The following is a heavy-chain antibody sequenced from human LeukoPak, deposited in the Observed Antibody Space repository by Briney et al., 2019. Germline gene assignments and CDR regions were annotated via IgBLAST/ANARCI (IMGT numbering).Heavy chain of an antibody. J-gene: IGHJ3*02. V-gene: IGHV6-1*01. CDR3: ARSYYGSGSYYLDAFDI. Sequence: SQTLSLTCAISGDSVSSNSAAWNWIRQSPSRGLEWLGRTYYRSKWYNDYAVSVKSRITINPDTSKNQFSLQLNSVTPEDTAVYYCARSYYGSGSYYLDAFDIWGQGTMVTVSS. CDR1: GDSVSSNSAA. D-gene: IGHD3-10*01. CDR2: TYYRSKWYN.